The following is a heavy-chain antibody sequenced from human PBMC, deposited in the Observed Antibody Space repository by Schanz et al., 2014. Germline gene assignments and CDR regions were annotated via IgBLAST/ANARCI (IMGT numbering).Heavy chain of an antibody. J-gene: IGHJ6*02. CDR2: ISVYHGHT. D-gene: IGHD3-10*01. CDR1: GYTFNNHG. V-gene: IGHV1-18*01. Sequence: QVQLVQSGGEVKKPGASATVSCKASGYTFNNHGISWVRQAPGQGREWMGWISVYHGHTNYAEKVHGRVTMTTDTSTSTAYMELRSLMTDDTAVYYCVRDAGWAFGDYHGMDVWGQGTSVTVS. CDR3: VRDAGWAFGDYHGMDV.